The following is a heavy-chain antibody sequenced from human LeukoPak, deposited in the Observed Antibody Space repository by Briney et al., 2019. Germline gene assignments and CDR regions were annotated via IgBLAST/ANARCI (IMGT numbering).Heavy chain of an antibody. Sequence: GGSLRLSCAASGFTFSSYSMNWVRQTPGKGLEWVSSISSSSSYIYYADSVKGRFTISRDNAKNSLYLQMNSLRAEDTAVYYSSVIAVAGRMVDAFDIWGQGTTVTVSS. CDR2: ISSSSSYI. CDR1: GFTFSSYS. D-gene: IGHD6-19*01. J-gene: IGHJ3*02. CDR3: SVIAVAGRMVDAFDI. V-gene: IGHV3-21*01.